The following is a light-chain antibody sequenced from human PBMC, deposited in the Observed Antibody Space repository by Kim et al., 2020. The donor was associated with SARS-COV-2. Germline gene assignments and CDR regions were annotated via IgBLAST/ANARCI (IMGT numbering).Light chain of an antibody. CDR1: QTVCTY. CDR2: NVS. J-gene: IGKJ1*01. Sequence: SLGERATLSCKARQTVCTYLAWYQHKHGKVPRLLLHNVSTRATGIPSRVSGSGSETEITLTTSTVHSVEFAVYFCQHNREWEPRTFCQGTTV. CDR3: QHNREWEPRT. V-gene: IGKV3-15*01.